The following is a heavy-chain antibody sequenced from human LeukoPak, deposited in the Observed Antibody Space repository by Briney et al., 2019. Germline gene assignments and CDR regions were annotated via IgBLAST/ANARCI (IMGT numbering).Heavy chain of an antibody. V-gene: IGHV1-2*02. D-gene: IGHD3-3*01. CDR1: GYTFTGYY. CDR3: ARDYDFWSGYTPIDY. J-gene: IGHJ4*02. Sequence: ASVKVSCKASGYTFTGYYMHWVRQAPGQGLEWMGWINPNSGGTNYAQKFQGRVTMTRDTSISTAYMELSRLRSDDTAVYYCARDYDFWSGYTPIDYWGQGTLVTASS. CDR2: INPNSGGT.